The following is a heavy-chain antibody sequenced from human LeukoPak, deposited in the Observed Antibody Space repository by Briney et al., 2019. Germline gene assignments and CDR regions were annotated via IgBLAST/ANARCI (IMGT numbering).Heavy chain of an antibody. CDR3: ARDNVVDATSGIDY. Sequence: SETLSLTCAVYGGSFSGYYWSWIRQSPGKGLEWIGEISHSGRANYNPSLKSRVTISLDTSKQQFSLKVTSMTAADTAVYFCARDNVVDATSGIDYWGQGTLVTVSS. V-gene: IGHV4-34*01. D-gene: IGHD2-15*01. CDR2: ISHSGRA. J-gene: IGHJ4*02. CDR1: GGSFSGYY.